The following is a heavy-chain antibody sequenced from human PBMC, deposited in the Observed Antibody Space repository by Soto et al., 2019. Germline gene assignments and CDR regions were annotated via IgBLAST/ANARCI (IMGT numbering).Heavy chain of an antibody. CDR1: GFTFSSYE. CDR2: ISGSGSSI. D-gene: IGHD3-9*01. Sequence: EVQLVESGGGLVQPGGSLRLSCAASGFTFSSYEMNWVRQAPGKGLEWVSYISGSGSSIYYADSVKGQFTISRDNAKNSLYLQMNGLRAEDTAVYYCARESDYDTFDSWGQGTLVTVSS. J-gene: IGHJ4*02. V-gene: IGHV3-48*03. CDR3: ARESDYDTFDS.